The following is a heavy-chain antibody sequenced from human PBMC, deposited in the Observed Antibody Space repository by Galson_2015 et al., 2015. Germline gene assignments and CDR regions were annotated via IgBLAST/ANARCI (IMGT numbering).Heavy chain of an antibody. J-gene: IGHJ4*02. D-gene: IGHD5-12*01. CDR2: ISYDGSNK. V-gene: IGHV3-30*18. CDR3: AKAIVATTMYYFDY. Sequence: WVRQAPGKGLEWVAVISYDGSNKYYADSVKGRFTISRDNSRNTLYLQMNSLRAEDTAVYYCAKAIVATTMYYFDYWGQGTLVTVSS.